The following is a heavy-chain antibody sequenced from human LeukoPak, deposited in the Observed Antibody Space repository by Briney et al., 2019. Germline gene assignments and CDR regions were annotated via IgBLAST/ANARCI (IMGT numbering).Heavy chain of an antibody. CDR1: GGSISSYY. CDR2: IYYSGST. CDR3: ARAGRGGYNSHFLYYYMDV. Sequence: PSETLSLTCTVSGGSISSYYWSWIRQPPGKGLEWIGYIYYSGSTNYNPSLKSRVTISVDTSKNQFSLKLSSVTAADTAVYYCARAGRGGYNSHFLYYYMDVWGKGTTVTVSS. J-gene: IGHJ6*03. D-gene: IGHD5-24*01. V-gene: IGHV4-59*01.